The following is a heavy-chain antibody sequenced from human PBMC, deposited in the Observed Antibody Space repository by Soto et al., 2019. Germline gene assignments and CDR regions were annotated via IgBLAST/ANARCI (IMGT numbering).Heavy chain of an antibody. D-gene: IGHD3-16*02. V-gene: IGHV3-30-3*01. CDR3: ARDRRGGDYVWGSYRYKYDY. Sequence: QVQLVESGGGVVQPGRSLRLSCAASGFTFSSYAMHWVRQAPGKGLEWVAVISYDGSNKYYADSVKGRFTISRDNSKNTLYLQMNSLRAEDTAVYYCARDRRGGDYVWGSYRYKYDYWGQGTLVTVSS. CDR2: ISYDGSNK. CDR1: GFTFSSYA. J-gene: IGHJ4*02.